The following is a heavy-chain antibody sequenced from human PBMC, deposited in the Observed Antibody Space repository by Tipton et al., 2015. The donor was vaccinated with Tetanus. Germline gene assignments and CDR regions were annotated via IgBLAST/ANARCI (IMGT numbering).Heavy chain of an antibody. CDR2: INSDGSST. CDR1: GFTFSSYW. Sequence: SLRLSCAASGFTFSSYWMHWVRQAPGKGLVWVSRINSDGSSTSYADSVKGRFTISRDNAKNTLYLQMNSLRAEDTAVYYCASRHIAVAGTGFDYWGQGTLVTVSS. V-gene: IGHV3-74*01. CDR3: ASRHIAVAGTGFDY. D-gene: IGHD6-19*01. J-gene: IGHJ4*02.